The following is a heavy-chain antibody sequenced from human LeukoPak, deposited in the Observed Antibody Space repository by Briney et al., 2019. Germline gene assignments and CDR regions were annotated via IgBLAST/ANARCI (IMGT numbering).Heavy chain of an antibody. CDR3: ARGYTSSFY. D-gene: IGHD6-6*01. CDR1: GFTFSSYE. V-gene: IGHV3-48*03. J-gene: IGHJ4*02. CDR2: ISSSGSTI. Sequence: PGGSLRLSCAASGFTFSSYEMNWVRQAPGKGLEWVSYISSSGSTIYYADSVKGLFTISRDNAKNSLYLQMNSLRAEDTAVYYCARGYTSSFYWGQGTLVTVSS.